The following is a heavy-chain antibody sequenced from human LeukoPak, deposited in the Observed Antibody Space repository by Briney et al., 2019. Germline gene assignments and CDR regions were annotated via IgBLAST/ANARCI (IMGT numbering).Heavy chain of an antibody. CDR2: ISAYNGNT. Sequence: GASVKVSCKASGYTFTSYGISWVRQAPGQGLEWMGWISAYNGNTNYAQKLQGRVTMTTDTSTSTAYMELRSLRSDDTAVYYCARDCPAYIAVAGLGLDPWGQGTLVTVSS. CDR3: ARDCPAYIAVAGLGLDP. CDR1: GYTFTSYG. D-gene: IGHD6-19*01. J-gene: IGHJ5*02. V-gene: IGHV1-18*01.